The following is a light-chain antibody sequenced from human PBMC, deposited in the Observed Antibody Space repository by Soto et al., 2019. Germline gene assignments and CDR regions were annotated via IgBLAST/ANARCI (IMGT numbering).Light chain of an antibody. CDR3: QQYNSYWT. CDR2: KAS. V-gene: IGKV1-5*03. Sequence: DIQMTQSPSTLSASVGDRVTMRCRASQTISSWLAWYQQKPGKAPKLLIYKASSLESGVPSRFSGSGSGTEFTLTISSLQPDDFATYYCQQYNSYWTFGQGTKVDIK. CDR1: QTISSW. J-gene: IGKJ1*01.